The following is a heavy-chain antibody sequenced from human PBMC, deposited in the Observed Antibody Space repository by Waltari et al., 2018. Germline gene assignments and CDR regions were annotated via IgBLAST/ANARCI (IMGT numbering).Heavy chain of an antibody. CDR2: ISGSSSTI. CDR1: GFTFSRDS. J-gene: IGHJ4*02. V-gene: IGHV3-48*01. CDR3: STAARRRDVGDLS. Sequence: EVQLVESGGGLVQPGGSLRRSCGVSGFTFSRDSMNWVRQAPGKGLEWVSYISGSSSTIYYADSVKGRFTISRDNAKNSMHLQMSSLRAEDTAVYYCSTAARRRDVGDLSWGQGTLVTVSS. D-gene: IGHD3-16*02.